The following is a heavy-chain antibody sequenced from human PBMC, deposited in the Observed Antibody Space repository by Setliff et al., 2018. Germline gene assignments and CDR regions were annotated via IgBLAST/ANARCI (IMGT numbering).Heavy chain of an antibody. J-gene: IGHJ6*03. V-gene: IGHV1-46*01. D-gene: IGHD3-3*01. CDR1: GYTFTSYY. Sequence: ASVKVSCKASGYTFTSYYMHWVRQAPGQGLEWMGIINPSGGSTSYAQKFQGRVTMTRDTSASTVYMELSSLRSEDTAVYYCARANVLRFLEWLLSGGDYYYYYYMDVWGKGTTVTVSS. CDR2: INPSGGST. CDR3: ARANVLRFLEWLLSGGDYYYYYYMDV.